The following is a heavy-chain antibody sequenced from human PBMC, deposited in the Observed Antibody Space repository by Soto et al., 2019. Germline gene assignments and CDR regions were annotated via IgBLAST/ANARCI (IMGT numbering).Heavy chain of an antibody. CDR1: GFTFSSYA. Sequence: GGSLRLSCAASGFTFSSYAMSWVRQAPGKGLEWVSAISGSGGSTYYADSVKGRFTISRDNSKNTLYLQMNSLRAEDTAVYYCAKGVGGVVIRRSQNAFDIWGQGTMVTVSS. CDR3: AKGVGGVVIRRSQNAFDI. D-gene: IGHD3-3*01. J-gene: IGHJ3*02. V-gene: IGHV3-23*01. CDR2: ISGSGGST.